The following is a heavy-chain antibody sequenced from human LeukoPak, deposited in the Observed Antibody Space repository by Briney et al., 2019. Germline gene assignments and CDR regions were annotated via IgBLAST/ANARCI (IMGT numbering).Heavy chain of an antibody. J-gene: IGHJ3*02. CDR2: IYYSGST. CDR3: ARVDTAMVYAFDI. CDR1: GGSISSSSYY. D-gene: IGHD5-18*01. Sequence: SETLSLTCTVSGGSISSSSYYWGWIRQPPGKGLEWIGSIYYSGSTYYNPSLKSRVTISVDTSKNQFSLKLSSVTAADTAVYYCARVDTAMVYAFDIWGQGTMVTVSS. V-gene: IGHV4-39*07.